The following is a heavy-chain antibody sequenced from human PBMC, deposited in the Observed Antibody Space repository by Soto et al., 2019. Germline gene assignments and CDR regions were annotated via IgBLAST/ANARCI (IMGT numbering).Heavy chain of an antibody. CDR3: ARDHGVSRHWFDP. Sequence: LSLTCTVSGGSISSGDYYWSWIRQPPGKGLEWIGYIYYSGSTYYNPSLKSRVTISVDTSKNQFSLKLSSVTAADTAVYYCARDHGVSRHWFDPWGQGTLVTVSS. D-gene: IGHD3-10*01. CDR2: IYYSGST. CDR1: GGSISSGDYY. J-gene: IGHJ5*02. V-gene: IGHV4-30-4*01.